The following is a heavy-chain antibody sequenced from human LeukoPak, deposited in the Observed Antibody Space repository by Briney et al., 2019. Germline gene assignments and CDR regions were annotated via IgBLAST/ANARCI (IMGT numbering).Heavy chain of an antibody. CDR1: GYTFTSYG. V-gene: IGHV1-18*01. D-gene: IGHD6-19*01. CDR2: ISAYNGNT. CDR3: ARDEVAVAGLSIDY. J-gene: IGHJ4*02. Sequence: ASVKVSCKASGYTFTSYGISWVRQAPGQRLEWMGWISAYNGNTNYAQKLQGRVTMTTDTSTSTAYMELRILRSDDTAVYYCARDEVAVAGLSIDYWGQGTLVTVSS.